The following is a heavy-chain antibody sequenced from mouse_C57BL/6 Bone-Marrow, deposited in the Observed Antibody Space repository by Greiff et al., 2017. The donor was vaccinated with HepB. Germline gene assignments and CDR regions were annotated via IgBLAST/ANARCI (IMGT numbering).Heavy chain of an antibody. CDR2: ISDGGSYT. Sequence: EVHLVESGGGLVKPGGSLKLSCAASGFTFSSYAMSWVRQTPEKRLEWVATISDGGSYTYYPDNVKGRFTISRDNAKNNLYLQMSHLKSGHTAMYYCARERAMDYWGQGTSVTVSS. CDR3: ARERAMDY. J-gene: IGHJ4*01. CDR1: GFTFSSYA. V-gene: IGHV5-4*01.